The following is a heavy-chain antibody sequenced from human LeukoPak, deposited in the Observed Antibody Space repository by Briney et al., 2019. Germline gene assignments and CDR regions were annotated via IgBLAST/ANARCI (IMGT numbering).Heavy chain of an antibody. J-gene: IGHJ4*02. V-gene: IGHV4-59*08. CDR3: ARGPLYYDILTGYPPDFDY. D-gene: IGHD3-9*01. CDR2: IYYSGST. Sequence: SETLSLTCTVSGGSISSYYWSWIRQPPGKGLEWIGYIYYSGSTNYNPSLKSRVTISVDTSKNQFSLKLSSVTAADTAVYYCARGPLYYDILTGYPPDFDYWGQGTLVTVSS. CDR1: GGSISSYY.